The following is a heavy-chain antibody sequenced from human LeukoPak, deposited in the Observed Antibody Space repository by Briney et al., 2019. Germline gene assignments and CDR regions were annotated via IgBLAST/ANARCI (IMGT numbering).Heavy chain of an antibody. CDR1: GGSISSGGYY. CDR3: ARALPAAGTHIWFDP. Sequence: PSETLSLTCTVSGGSISSGGYYWSWIRQHPGKGLEGIGYIYYSGSTYYNPSLKSRVTISVDTSKNQFSLKLSSVTAADTAVYYCARALPAAGTHIWFDPWGQGTLVTVSS. V-gene: IGHV4-31*03. D-gene: IGHD6-13*01. CDR2: IYYSGST. J-gene: IGHJ5*02.